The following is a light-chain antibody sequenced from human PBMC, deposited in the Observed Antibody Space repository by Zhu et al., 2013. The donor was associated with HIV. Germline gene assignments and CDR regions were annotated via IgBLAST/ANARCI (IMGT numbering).Light chain of an antibody. CDR1: QSVSSN. Sequence: EIVMTQSPVTLSVSPGERATLSCRASQSVSSNLAWYQQKPGQAPRLLIYDASTRATAVPARFSGSGSGTEFTLTISSLQSEDFAVYYCQQYETSPRVYTFGQGPSWRSN. J-gene: IGKJ2*01. CDR3: QQYETSPRVYT. V-gene: IGKV3-15*01. CDR2: DAS.